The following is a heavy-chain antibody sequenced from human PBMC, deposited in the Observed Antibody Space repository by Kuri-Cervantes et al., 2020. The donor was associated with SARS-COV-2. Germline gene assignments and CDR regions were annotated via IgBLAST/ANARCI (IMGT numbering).Heavy chain of an antibody. CDR3: AGIQGPSSYHGMDV. D-gene: IGHD5-18*01. CDR1: GGSISSYY. CDR2: IYYSGST. J-gene: IGHJ6*02. V-gene: IGHV4-59*01. Sequence: GSLRPSCTVSGGSISSYYWSWIRQPPGKGLEWIGYIYYSGSTNYNPSLKSRVTISVDTSKNQFSLKLSSVTAADTAVYYCAGIQGPSSYHGMDVWGQGTTVTVSS.